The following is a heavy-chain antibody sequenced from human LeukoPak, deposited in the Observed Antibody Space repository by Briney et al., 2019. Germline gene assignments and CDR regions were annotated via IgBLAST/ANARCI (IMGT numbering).Heavy chain of an antibody. Sequence: PGGSLRLSCAASGFTFSSYGMHWVRQAPDKGLEWVAFIRYDGNNKYYVDSVKGRFTISRDNSKNTLYLQMNSLRAEDTAVYYCAKDGIELPAFDIWGQGTMVTVSS. CDR1: GFTFSSYG. D-gene: IGHD3-10*01. CDR2: IRYDGNNK. V-gene: IGHV3-30*02. CDR3: AKDGIELPAFDI. J-gene: IGHJ3*02.